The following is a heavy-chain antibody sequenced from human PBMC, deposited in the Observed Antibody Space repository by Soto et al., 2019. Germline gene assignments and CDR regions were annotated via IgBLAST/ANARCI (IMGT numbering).Heavy chain of an antibody. V-gene: IGHV3-49*04. Sequence: QPGGSLRLSCSASGFNFGAYAMSWVRQAPGKGLEWVGFIRRNAYGGTTNYAASVKGRFSISRDDSKSIAYLQMNSLKIEDTAVYYCTRSLAIDFDSWGQGTLVTVSS. CDR2: IRRNAYGGTT. CDR1: GFNFGAYA. J-gene: IGHJ4*02. CDR3: TRSLAIDFDS.